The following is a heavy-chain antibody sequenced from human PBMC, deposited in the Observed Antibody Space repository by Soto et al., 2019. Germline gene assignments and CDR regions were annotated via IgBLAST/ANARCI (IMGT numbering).Heavy chain of an antibody. V-gene: IGHV5-51*01. CDR1: GYNFATDW. J-gene: IGHJ6*02. CDR2: IYPVDSDT. CDR3: XRYWHSYSLNYYRGMDV. Sequence: GESLKISCKGSGYNFATDWIGWVRQMPGKGLEWMGIIYPVDSDTRYSPSFQGQVTISADKSISTAYLQWSSLKASDTAMYYCXRYWHSYSLNYYRGMDVWGQGTTVTVSS. D-gene: IGHD5-18*01.